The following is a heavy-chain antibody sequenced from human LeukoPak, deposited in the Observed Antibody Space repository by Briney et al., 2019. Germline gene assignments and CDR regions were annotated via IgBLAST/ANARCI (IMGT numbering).Heavy chain of an antibody. CDR3: TTLRSVTMIVVVIEDI. J-gene: IGHJ3*02. V-gene: IGHV3-20*04. CDR2: INWNGGGT. D-gene: IGHD3-22*01. CDR1: GFTFDDYG. Sequence: GGSLRLSCAASGFTFDDYGMSWVRQPPGKGLEWVSGINWNGGGTTYADSVKGRFTISRDDSKNTAYLQMNSLKTEDTAVYYCTTLRSVTMIVVVIEDIWGQGTMVTVSS.